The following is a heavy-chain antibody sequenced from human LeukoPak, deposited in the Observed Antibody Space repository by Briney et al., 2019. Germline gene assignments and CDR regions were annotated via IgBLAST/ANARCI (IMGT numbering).Heavy chain of an antibody. J-gene: IGHJ4*02. CDR2: ISGSGGTT. CDR1: GFTFNNFP. V-gene: IGHV3-23*01. Sequence: GGSLRLSCAASGFTFNNFPMSWVRQVPGKGLEWVSSISGSGGTTNYAGSVRGRFTISRDNAKKTLFLHMRSLRAEDTALYYCAKDGYFHDSSGYSYFDSWGRGILVSVSS. CDR3: AKDGYFHDSSGYSYFDS. D-gene: IGHD3-22*01.